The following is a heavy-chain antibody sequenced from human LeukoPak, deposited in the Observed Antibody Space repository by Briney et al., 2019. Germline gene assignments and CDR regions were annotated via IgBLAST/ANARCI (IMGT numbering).Heavy chain of an antibody. J-gene: IGHJ5*02. CDR1: GYTFTSYD. D-gene: IGHD1-1*01. CDR3: ARVGGTGKSRWFDP. CDR2: MNPNSGST. Sequence: ASVKVSCKASGYTFTSYDINWVRQATGQGLEWMGWMNPNSGSTGYAQKFQGRVTMTRNTSISTAYMELSSLRSEDTAVYYCARVGGTGKSRWFDPWGQGTLVTVSS. V-gene: IGHV1-8*01.